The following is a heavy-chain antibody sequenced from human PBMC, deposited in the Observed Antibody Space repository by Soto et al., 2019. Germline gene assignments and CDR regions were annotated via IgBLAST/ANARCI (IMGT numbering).Heavy chain of an antibody. J-gene: IGHJ4*02. Sequence: QVQLQESGPGLVKPSETLSLTCTVSGGSISSYYWSWIRQPPGKGLEWIGYIYYSGSTNYNPSLTSRVTISVDTSKNQFSLKLSSVTAADTAVYYCAREDSSSWSQFDYWGQGTLVTVSS. D-gene: IGHD6-13*01. V-gene: IGHV4-59*01. CDR1: GGSISSYY. CDR3: AREDSSSWSQFDY. CDR2: IYYSGST.